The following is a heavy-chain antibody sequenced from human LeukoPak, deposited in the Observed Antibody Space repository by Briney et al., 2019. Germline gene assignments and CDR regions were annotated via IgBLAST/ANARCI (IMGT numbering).Heavy chain of an antibody. V-gene: IGHV1-18*01. Sequence: GESLKISCKGSGYSFTSYGISWVRQAPGQGLEWMGWISAYNGNTNYAQKLQGRVTMTTDTSTSTAYMELRSLRSDDTAVYYCARKLRTTAIDYWGQGTLVTVSS. D-gene: IGHD4-17*01. CDR3: ARKLRTTAIDY. CDR1: GYSFTSYG. CDR2: ISAYNGNT. J-gene: IGHJ4*02.